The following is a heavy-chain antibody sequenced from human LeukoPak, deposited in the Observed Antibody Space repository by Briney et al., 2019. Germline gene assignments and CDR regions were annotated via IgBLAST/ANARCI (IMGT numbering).Heavy chain of an antibody. CDR3: ARILTSYYDSSGYFDY. V-gene: IGHV1-18*01. D-gene: IGHD3-22*01. Sequence: ASVKVSCKASGYTFTTYGISWVRQAPGQGLEWMGWISAYNGYTNYAQKLQGRVTMTTDTSTSTTYMELRSMRSEDTAVYYCARILTSYYDSSGYFDYWGQGTLVTVSS. J-gene: IGHJ4*02. CDR2: ISAYNGYT. CDR1: GYTFTTYG.